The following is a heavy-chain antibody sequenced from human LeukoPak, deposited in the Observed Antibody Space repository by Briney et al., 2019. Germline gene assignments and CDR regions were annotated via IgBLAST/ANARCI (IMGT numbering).Heavy chain of an antibody. D-gene: IGHD6-19*01. CDR2: MSYSVNS. CDR1: GGSISTYY. V-gene: IGHV4-59*08. Sequence: SERDSLTCTVSGGSISTYYWSWIRQSPGKGLEWIGYMSYSVNSNYNPSLESRVTVSVDTSKNQFSLKLTSVTAADTAVYYCARNGGGWSFDYWGEGTRVPVSS. CDR3: ARNGGGWSFDY. J-gene: IGHJ4*02.